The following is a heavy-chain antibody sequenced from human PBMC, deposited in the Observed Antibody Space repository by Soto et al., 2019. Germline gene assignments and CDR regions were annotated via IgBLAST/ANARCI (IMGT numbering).Heavy chain of an antibody. CDR2: INHSGST. D-gene: IGHD6-19*01. CDR3: ARGSSGWLRKAFDI. CDR1: GGSFSGYY. J-gene: IGHJ3*02. Sequence: QVQLQQWGAGLLKPSETLSLTCAVYGGSFSGYYWSWIRQPPGKGLEWIGEINHSGSTNYNPSLKRRVTISVDPSKNQFSLKLSSVTAADTAVYYCARGSSGWLRKAFDIWGQGTMVTVSS. V-gene: IGHV4-34*01.